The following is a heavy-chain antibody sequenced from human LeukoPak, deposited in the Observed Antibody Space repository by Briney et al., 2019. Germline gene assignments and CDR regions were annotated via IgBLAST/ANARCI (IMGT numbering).Heavy chain of an antibody. CDR3: ARDGDGYPLGY. D-gene: IGHD5-24*01. CDR1: GGSISSYY. V-gene: IGHV4-59*01. CDR2: IYYSGST. J-gene: IGHJ4*02. Sequence: SETLSLTCTVSGGSISSYYWSWIRQPPGKGLEWIGYIYYSGSTNCNPSLKSRVTISVDTSKNQFSLKLSSVTAADTAVYYCARDGDGYPLGYWGQGTLVTVSS.